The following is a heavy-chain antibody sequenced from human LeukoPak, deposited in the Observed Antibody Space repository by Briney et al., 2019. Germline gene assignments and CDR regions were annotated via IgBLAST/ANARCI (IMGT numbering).Heavy chain of an antibody. CDR1: GGSISSYY. CDR2: IYYSGST. Sequence: PSETLSLTCTVSGGSISSYYWSWIRQPPGKGLEWIGYIYYSGSTNYNPSLKSRVTISVDTSKNQFSLKLSSVTAADTAVYYCARDISISSGYPNYYGMDVWGQGTTVTVSS. J-gene: IGHJ6*02. CDR3: ARDISISSGYPNYYGMDV. V-gene: IGHV4-59*01. D-gene: IGHD3-22*01.